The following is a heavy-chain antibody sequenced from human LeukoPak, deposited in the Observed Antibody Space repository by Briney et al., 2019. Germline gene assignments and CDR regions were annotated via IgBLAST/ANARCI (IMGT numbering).Heavy chain of an antibody. V-gene: IGHV4-59*12. Sequence: PSETLSLTCTVSGGSISSYYWSWIRQPPGKGLEWIGYTYYSGSTYYNPSLKSRVTISVDTSKNQFSLKLSSVTAADTAVYYCARGRWELLRDDWFDPWGQGTLVTVSS. CDR2: TYYSGST. CDR1: GGSISSYY. D-gene: IGHD1-26*01. CDR3: ARGRWELLRDDWFDP. J-gene: IGHJ5*02.